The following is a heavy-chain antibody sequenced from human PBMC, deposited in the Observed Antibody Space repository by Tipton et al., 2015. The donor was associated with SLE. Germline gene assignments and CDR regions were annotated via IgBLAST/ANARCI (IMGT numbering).Heavy chain of an antibody. CDR3: ARENRIAVAGYYYMDV. V-gene: IGHV4-61*01. CDR1: GVSISSSTNY. J-gene: IGHJ6*03. CDR2: IYYSGST. D-gene: IGHD6-19*01. Sequence: TLSLTCTVSGVSISSSTNYWGWIRQPPGKGLEWIGYIYYSGSTNYNPSLKSRVTISVDTSKNQFSLKLSSVTAADTAVYYCARENRIAVAGYYYMDVWGKGTTVTVSS.